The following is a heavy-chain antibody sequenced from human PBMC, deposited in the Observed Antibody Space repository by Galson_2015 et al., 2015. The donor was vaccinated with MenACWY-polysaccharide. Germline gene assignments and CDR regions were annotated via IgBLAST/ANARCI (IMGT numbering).Heavy chain of an antibody. CDR2: INTNTGNP. V-gene: IGHV7-4-1*02. CDR1: GYTFNTYA. J-gene: IGHJ4*02. Sequence: SCKASGYTFNTYAMNWVRQAPGRGLEWVGGINTNTGNPTYAQGFTGRFVFSLDASVSTAYLQISSLKAEDTAVYYCARDPKQKPTTVPTGRCDYWGQGTLVTVSS. D-gene: IGHD4-17*01. CDR3: ARDPKQKPTTVPTGRCDY.